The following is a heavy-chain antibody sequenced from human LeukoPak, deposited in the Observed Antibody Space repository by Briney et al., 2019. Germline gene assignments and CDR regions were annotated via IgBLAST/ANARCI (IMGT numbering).Heavy chain of an antibody. D-gene: IGHD3-10*01. J-gene: IGHJ6*02. CDR3: ARGLLWFGERGYYGMDV. Sequence: GGSLRLSCAASGFTFSSYGMHWVRQAPGKGLEWVSYIGSSGSTISYADSVKGRFTISRDNAKNSLYLQMNSLRAGDTAVYYCARGLLWFGERGYYGMDVWGQGTTVTVSS. CDR1: GFTFSSYG. CDR2: IGSSGSTI. V-gene: IGHV3-48*04.